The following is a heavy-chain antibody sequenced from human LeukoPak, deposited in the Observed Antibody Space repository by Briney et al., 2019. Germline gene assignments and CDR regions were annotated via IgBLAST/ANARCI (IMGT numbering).Heavy chain of an antibody. CDR1: GDSISNYY. CDR2: VYYSGST. V-gene: IGHV4-59*01. Sequence: SETLSLTCTVSGDSISNYYWSWIRQPPGKGLEWIGYVYYSGSTNYNPSLKSRVTISVDTSKNQFSLRLSSVTAADTAVYYCAFNWIGLLSGYFDHWGQGTLVPVSS. D-gene: IGHD1-26*01. CDR3: AFNWIGLLSGYFDH. J-gene: IGHJ4*02.